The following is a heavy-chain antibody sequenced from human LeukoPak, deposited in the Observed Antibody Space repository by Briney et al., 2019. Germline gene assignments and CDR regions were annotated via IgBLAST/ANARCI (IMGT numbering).Heavy chain of an antibody. Sequence: ASVKLSCKASGGTFSSYAISWVRQAPGQGLEWMGMINPSGGGTNYAQKFQGRVTLTRDTSTSTVYMELSSLRFEDTAIYYCARESVAATGIDYWGQGTLVTVSS. V-gene: IGHV1-46*01. CDR1: GGTFSSYA. J-gene: IGHJ4*02. CDR3: ARESVAATGIDY. CDR2: INPSGGGT. D-gene: IGHD1-1*01.